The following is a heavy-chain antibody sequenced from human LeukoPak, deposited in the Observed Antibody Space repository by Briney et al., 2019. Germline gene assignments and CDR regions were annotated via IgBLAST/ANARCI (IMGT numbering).Heavy chain of an antibody. CDR2: IYGGGNT. CDR3: ATGGRSGMAFDF. CDR1: GFIATSNY. Sequence: PRGSLRLSCSFSGFIATSNYMAWVRQSPGKGLQLISFIYGGGNTLYADSVRERFSISRDNSKSTLYLQMSSLRVEDTAVYYCATGGRSGMAFDFWGQGTLVTVSS. J-gene: IGHJ4*02. V-gene: IGHV3-53*01. D-gene: IGHD2-8*01.